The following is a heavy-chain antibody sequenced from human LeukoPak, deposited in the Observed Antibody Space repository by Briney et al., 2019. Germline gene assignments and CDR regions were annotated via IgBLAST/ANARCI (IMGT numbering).Heavy chain of an antibody. V-gene: IGHV3-74*01. CDR3: ARDLNYSFDY. CDR2: IKTDGSAP. Sequence: GGSLRLSCAASGFTFSSHYMQWVRQAPGKGLVWVSGIKTDGSAPRYADSVKGRFTISRDNAKNTLYLQMNSLRAEDTAVYYCARDLNYSFDYWGQGTLVTVSS. J-gene: IGHJ4*02. CDR1: GFTFSSHY.